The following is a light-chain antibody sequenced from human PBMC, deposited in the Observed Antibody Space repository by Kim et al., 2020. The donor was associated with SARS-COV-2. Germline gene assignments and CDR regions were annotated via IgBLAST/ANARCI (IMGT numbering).Light chain of an antibody. CDR1: SSNIGSNT. V-gene: IGLV1-44*01. J-gene: IGLJ1*01. Sequence: QSVLTQSPSASGTPGQRVPISCSGSSSNIGSNTVNWYQQLPGTAPKLLIYSNNQRPSGVPDRFSGSKSGTSASLAISGLQSEDEADYYCVAWDDSLNGYVFGTGTKVTVL. CDR3: VAWDDSLNGYV. CDR2: SNN.